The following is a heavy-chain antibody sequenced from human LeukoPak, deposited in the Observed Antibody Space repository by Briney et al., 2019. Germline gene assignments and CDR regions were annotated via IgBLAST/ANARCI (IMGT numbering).Heavy chain of an antibody. CDR2: TLYRGSN. V-gene: IGHV4-59*12. CDR1: SGSIDNEH. J-gene: IGHJ4*02. D-gene: IGHD3-3*01. Sequence: SETLSLTCSVSSGSIDNEHWCWVRPPPGKGLEWIGHTLYRGSNKYNPSLKGRVTISVDRSKNQFSLTLISVTAADTAVYYCVSLIFGGAGRGNWGQGTLVTVSS. CDR3: VSLIFGGAGRGN.